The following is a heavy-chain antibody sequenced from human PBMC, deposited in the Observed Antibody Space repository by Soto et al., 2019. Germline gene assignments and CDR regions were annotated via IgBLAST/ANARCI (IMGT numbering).Heavy chain of an antibody. CDR2: IGPESGAT. V-gene: IGHV1-2*02. D-gene: IGHD5-12*01. CDR1: GYTFTVHY. J-gene: IGHJ4*02. CDR3: GRGRSGQIVVFY. Sequence: ASVKVSCKASGYTFTVHYIHCVRQAPEQGPEWMGEIGPESGATRYAQKFQGRVTMTMDMSITTVYMELSNLSPDDTAVYYCGRGRSGQIVVFYWGQGTPVTVSS.